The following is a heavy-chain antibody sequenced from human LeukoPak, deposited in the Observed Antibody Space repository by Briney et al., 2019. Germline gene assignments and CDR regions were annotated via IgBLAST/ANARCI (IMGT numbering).Heavy chain of an antibody. Sequence: PSETLSLTCSVSGDSIRSSGYFWAWIRQPPGKGLEWIGSLSFTESTYYNPSLKSRVTMSVDTSKNQFSLKLSSLTAADTAVYYCARGGVTGAPNWFDPWGQGTLVTVSS. CDR2: LSFTEST. J-gene: IGHJ5*02. V-gene: IGHV4-39*07. CDR1: GDSIRSSGYF. CDR3: ARGGVTGAPNWFDP. D-gene: IGHD2-21*02.